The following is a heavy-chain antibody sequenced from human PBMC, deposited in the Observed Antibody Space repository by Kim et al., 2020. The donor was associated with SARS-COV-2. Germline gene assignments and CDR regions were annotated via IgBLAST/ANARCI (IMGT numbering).Heavy chain of an antibody. V-gene: IGHV1-8*01. Sequence: ASVKVSCKASGYTFTSYDINWVRQATGQGLEWMGWMNPNSGNTGYAQKFQGRVTMTRNTSISTAYMELGSLRSEDTAVYYCARSGYNMIVVVITPYYYYGMDVWGQGTTVTVSS. CDR3: ARSGYNMIVVVITPYYYYGMDV. CDR2: MNPNSGNT. D-gene: IGHD3-22*01. J-gene: IGHJ6*02. CDR1: GYTFTSYD.